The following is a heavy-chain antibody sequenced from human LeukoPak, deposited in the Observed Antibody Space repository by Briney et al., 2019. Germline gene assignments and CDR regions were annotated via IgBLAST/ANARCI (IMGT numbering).Heavy chain of an antibody. Sequence: SETLALTCTVSGGSISTTSYYWDWIRQPPGKGLEWIGSIYYTGATYYNPSLTSRVTTSIDTSETQFSLRLSSVTAADTAVYYCARRGYSHGFIDYWGRGTLVTVSS. J-gene: IGHJ4*02. D-gene: IGHD5-18*01. V-gene: IGHV4-39*01. CDR3: ARRGYSHGFIDY. CDR1: GGSISTTSYY. CDR2: IYYTGAT.